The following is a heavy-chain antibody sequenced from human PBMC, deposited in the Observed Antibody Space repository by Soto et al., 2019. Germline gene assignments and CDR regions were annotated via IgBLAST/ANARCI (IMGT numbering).Heavy chain of an antibody. V-gene: IGHV4-34*01. Sequence: QVQLQQWGAGLLKPSETLSLTCAVYGGSFSGYYWSWIRQPPGKGLEWIGEINHSGSTNYNPSLKSRGTISGETSQHPLSPKVSVGAAAYTAVYYCARGQKGSLRFFTAAFDIWGQGTMVTVSS. D-gene: IGHD3-3*01. J-gene: IGHJ3*02. CDR2: INHSGST. CDR1: GGSFSGYY. CDR3: ARGQKGSLRFFTAAFDI.